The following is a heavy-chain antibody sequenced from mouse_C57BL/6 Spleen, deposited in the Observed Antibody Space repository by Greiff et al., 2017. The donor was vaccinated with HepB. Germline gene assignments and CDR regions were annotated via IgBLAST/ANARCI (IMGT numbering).Heavy chain of an antibody. CDR3: ARYLTTVVAKYAIDY. Sequence: EVHLVESGGGLVQPGGSLSLSCAASGFTFTDYYMSWVRQPPGEALEWLGFIRNKANGYTTEYSASVKGRFTISRDNSKSILYLQMTALTAEDSATYYCARYLTTVVAKYAIDYWGQGTSVTVSS. CDR1: GFTFTDYY. D-gene: IGHD1-1*01. CDR2: IRNKANGYTT. J-gene: IGHJ4*01. V-gene: IGHV7-3*01.